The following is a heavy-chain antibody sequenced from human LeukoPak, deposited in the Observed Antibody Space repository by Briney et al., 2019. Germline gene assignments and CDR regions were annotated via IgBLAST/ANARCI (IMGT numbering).Heavy chain of an antibody. CDR1: GFSFDTYS. CDR2: ISSSSSYI. Sequence: PGGSLRLSCAASGFSFDTYSMNWVRQAPGKGLEWVSSISSSSSYIYHADSVKGRFTISRDNAKNSLYLQMNSLTAEDTAVYYCTRVSYADGGYFDYWGQGTLVTVSS. CDR3: TRVSYADGGYFDY. D-gene: IGHD3-16*01. J-gene: IGHJ4*02. V-gene: IGHV3-21*01.